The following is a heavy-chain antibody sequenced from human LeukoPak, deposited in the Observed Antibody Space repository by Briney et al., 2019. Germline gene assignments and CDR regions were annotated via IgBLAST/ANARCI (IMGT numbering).Heavy chain of an antibody. V-gene: IGHV3-74*01. D-gene: IGHD6-13*01. CDR2: INSDGSST. J-gene: IGHJ4*02. CDR1: VFTLSSYW. CDR3: ARIASHSSSWYDGGY. Sequence: GGSLRLSCAASVFTLSSYWMHWVRQPPGKGLVWVSRINSDGSSTTYADSVKGRFTISRDNAKNTLYLQMNSLRAEDTGVYYCARIASHSSSWYDGGYWGQGTLVTVSS.